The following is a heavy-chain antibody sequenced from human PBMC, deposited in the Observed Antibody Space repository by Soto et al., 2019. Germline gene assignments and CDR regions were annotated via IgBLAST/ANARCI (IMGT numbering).Heavy chain of an antibody. Sequence: GGSLRLSCAASGFTFSSYWMSWVRQAPGKGLEWVANIKQDGSEKYYVDSVKGRFTISRDNAKNSLYLQMNSLRAEDTAVYYCARLVIRGGWYYDYWGQGTLVTVSS. V-gene: IGHV3-7*01. D-gene: IGHD6-19*01. CDR3: ARLVIRGGWYYDY. CDR2: IKQDGSEK. J-gene: IGHJ4*02. CDR1: GFTFSSYW.